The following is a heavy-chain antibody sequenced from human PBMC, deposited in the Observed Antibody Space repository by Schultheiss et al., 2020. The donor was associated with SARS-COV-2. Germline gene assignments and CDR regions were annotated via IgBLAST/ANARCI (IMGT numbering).Heavy chain of an antibody. Sequence: SETLSLTCAVSGYSISSGYYWGWIRQPPGKGLEWIGSIYHSGSTYYNPSLKSRVTISVDTSKNQFSLKLSSVTAADTAVYYCAPQQYYYDSSGYYYVAAFDIWGQGTMVTVSS. V-gene: IGHV4-38-2*01. D-gene: IGHD3-22*01. CDR3: APQQYYYDSSGYYYVAAFDI. CDR2: IYHSGST. CDR1: GYSISSGYY. J-gene: IGHJ3*02.